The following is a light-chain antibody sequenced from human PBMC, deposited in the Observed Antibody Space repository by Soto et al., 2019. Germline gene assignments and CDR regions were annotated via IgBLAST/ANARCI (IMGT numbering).Light chain of an antibody. J-gene: IGKJ2*01. CDR2: AAS. CDR1: QTVNTW. V-gene: IGKV1D-12*01. Sequence: DIQLTQSPSSVSASVGDRVSITCRASQTVNTWLAWFQQKPGKAPKLLIYAASTLQSGVPSRFSVSGSGTDFTLTISSLQPDDFATYYCQQVNHFPFTFGQGTYLEIK. CDR3: QQVNHFPFT.